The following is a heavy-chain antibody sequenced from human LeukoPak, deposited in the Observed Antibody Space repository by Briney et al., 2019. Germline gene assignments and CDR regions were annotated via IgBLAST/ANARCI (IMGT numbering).Heavy chain of an antibody. CDR3: ARDWDYGMDV. D-gene: IGHD3-16*01. CDR1: GFTFRNYV. J-gene: IGHJ6*02. V-gene: IGHV3-7*01. Sequence: GVSLRLSCTASGFTFRNYVMSWVRQAPGKGLEWVANIKQDGSEKYYVDSVKGRFTISRDNAKNSLYLQMNSLRAEDTAVYYCARDWDYGMDVWGQGTTVTVSS. CDR2: IKQDGSEK.